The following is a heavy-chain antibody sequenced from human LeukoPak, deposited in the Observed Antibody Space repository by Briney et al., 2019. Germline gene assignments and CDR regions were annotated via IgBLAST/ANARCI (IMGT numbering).Heavy chain of an antibody. D-gene: IGHD3-22*01. Sequence: ASVRVSCKTSGFTFTAYYIHWVRQAPGQGLQWMGWINPSSGVTSYAQEFQGRVSMTRDTSINIAYMDLSGLRSDDTAMYYCARDYYYDSGGYTGSDYWGQGTLVTVSS. CDR1: GFTFTAYY. J-gene: IGHJ4*02. CDR2: INPSSGVT. CDR3: ARDYYYDSGGYTGSDY. V-gene: IGHV1-2*02.